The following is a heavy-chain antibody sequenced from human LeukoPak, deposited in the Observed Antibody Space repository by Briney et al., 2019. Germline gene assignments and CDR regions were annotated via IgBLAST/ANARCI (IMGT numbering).Heavy chain of an antibody. V-gene: IGHV4-38-2*01. D-gene: IGHD1-26*01. CDR3: ARRPHIVGATAYYFDY. Sequence: PSETLSLTCAVSGYSISSGYYWGWIRQPPGKRLEWIGSIYHSGSTYYNPSLKSRVTISVDTSKNQFSLKLSSVTAADTAVYYCARRPHIVGATAYYFDYWGQGTLVTVSS. J-gene: IGHJ4*02. CDR2: IYHSGST. CDR1: GYSISSGYY.